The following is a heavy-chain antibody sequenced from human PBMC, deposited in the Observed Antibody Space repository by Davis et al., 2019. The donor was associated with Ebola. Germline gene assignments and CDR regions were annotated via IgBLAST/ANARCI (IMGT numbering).Heavy chain of an antibody. CDR1: GFSLSTSGVG. CDR3: AQGQGQSVYYYYGMDV. J-gene: IGHJ6*02. V-gene: IGHV2-5*01. CDR2: IYWHDDK. Sequence: SGPTLVKPTQTLTLTCTFSGFSLSTSGVGVGWIRQPPGKALEWLALIYWHDDKRYSPSLKSRLTITKDTSKNQVVLTMTNMDPVDTATYYCAQGQGQSVYYYYGMDVWGQGTTVTVSS.